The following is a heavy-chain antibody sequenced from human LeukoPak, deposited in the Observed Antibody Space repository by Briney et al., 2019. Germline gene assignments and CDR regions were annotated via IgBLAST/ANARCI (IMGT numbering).Heavy chain of an antibody. J-gene: IGHJ4*02. D-gene: IGHD6-13*01. Sequence: ASVKVSCMAFGYTFTSYYMHWVRQAPGQGLEWVGVINPSGCCKSYAQKLQCRVTMTRDTSTSTVYMELTSLTSDDTAFYYCARAKAAETFDDWGQGTLVTVSS. V-gene: IGHV1-46*01. CDR2: INPSGCCK. CDR3: ARAKAAETFDD. CDR1: GYTFTSYY.